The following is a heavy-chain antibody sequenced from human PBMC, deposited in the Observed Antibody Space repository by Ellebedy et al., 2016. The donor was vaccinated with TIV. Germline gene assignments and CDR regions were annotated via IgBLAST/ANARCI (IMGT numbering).Heavy chain of an antibody. V-gene: IGHV3-23*01. J-gene: IGHJ3*02. CDR3: ARVLYCSGCTGAFDI. D-gene: IGHD2-15*01. CDR1: GFTFSSYA. CDR2: ISGSGGST. Sequence: GESLKISXTASGFTFSSYAMSWVRQAPGKGLEWVSAISGSGGSTYYADSVKGRFTISRDNAKNSLFLQMNSLRAEDTAVYYCARVLYCSGCTGAFDIWGQGTMVTVSS.